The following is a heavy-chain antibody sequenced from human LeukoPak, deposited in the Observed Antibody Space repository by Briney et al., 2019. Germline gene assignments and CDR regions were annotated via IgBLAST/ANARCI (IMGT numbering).Heavy chain of an antibody. CDR2: IYHSGST. CDR3: ASGSSGYYFDY. J-gene: IGHJ4*02. Sequence: SGTLSLTCAVSGGSISSSNWWSWVRQPPGKGLEWIGEIYHSGSTNYNPSLKSQVTISVDKSKNQFSLKLSSVTAADTAVYYCASGSSGYYFDYWGQGTLVTVSS. D-gene: IGHD3-22*01. CDR1: GGSISSSNW. V-gene: IGHV4-4*02.